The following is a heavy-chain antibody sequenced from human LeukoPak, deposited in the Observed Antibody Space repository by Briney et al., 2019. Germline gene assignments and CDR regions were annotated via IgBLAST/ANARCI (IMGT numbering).Heavy chain of an antibody. Sequence: SKTLSLTCTVSGGSISSGSYYWSWIRQPAGKGLEWIGRIYTSGSTNYNPSLKSRVTISVDTSKNQFSLKLSSVTAADTAVYYCARDPGYSSGWLDYWGQGTLVTVSS. V-gene: IGHV4-61*02. CDR3: ARDPGYSSGWLDY. J-gene: IGHJ4*02. CDR2: IYTSGST. D-gene: IGHD6-19*01. CDR1: GGSISSGSYY.